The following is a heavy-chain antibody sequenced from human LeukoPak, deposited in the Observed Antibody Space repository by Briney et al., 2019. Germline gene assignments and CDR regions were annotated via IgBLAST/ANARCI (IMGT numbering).Heavy chain of an antibody. CDR1: GGSFSGYY. CDR2: INHSGST. V-gene: IGHV4-34*01. Sequence: PSETLSLTCAAYGGSFSGYYWSWIRQPPGKGLEWIGEINHSGSTNYNPSLKSRVTISVDTSKNQFSLKLSSVTAADTAVYYCARLSGYDAFDIWGQGTMVTVSS. J-gene: IGHJ3*02. CDR3: ARLSGYDAFDI. D-gene: IGHD5-12*01.